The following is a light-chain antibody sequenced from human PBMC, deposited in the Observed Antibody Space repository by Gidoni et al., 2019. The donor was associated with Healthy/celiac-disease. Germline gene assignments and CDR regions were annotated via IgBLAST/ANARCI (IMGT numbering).Light chain of an antibody. J-gene: IGKJ4*01. V-gene: IGKV3-11*01. CDR3: QQRSNWPPF. CDR1: QSVSSY. CDR2: DAS. Sequence: EIVLTQSPATQSLSPGERATLSCRASQSVSSYLAWYQQKPGQAPRLLIYDASNRATGIPARFSGSGSGTDFTLTISSLEPEDFAVYYCQQRSNWPPFFGGGTKVEIK.